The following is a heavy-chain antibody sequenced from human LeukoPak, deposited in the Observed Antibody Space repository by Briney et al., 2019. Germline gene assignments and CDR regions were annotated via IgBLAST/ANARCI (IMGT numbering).Heavy chain of an antibody. Sequence: PSETLSLTCTVSGGSISSYYWSWIRQPPGKGLEWIGYIYYSGSTNYNPSLKSRVTISVDTSKNQFSLKLSSVTAADTAVYYCARGGSSFPKGYYFDYWGQGTLVTVSS. D-gene: IGHD3-10*01. CDR1: GGSISSYY. V-gene: IGHV4-59*12. CDR3: ARGGSSFPKGYYFDY. J-gene: IGHJ4*02. CDR2: IYYSGST.